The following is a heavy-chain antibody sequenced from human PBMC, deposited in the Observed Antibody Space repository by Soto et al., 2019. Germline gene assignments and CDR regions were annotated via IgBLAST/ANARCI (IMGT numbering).Heavy chain of an antibody. CDR2: IYPGDSDT. Sequence: GEPLKISCKGSGYSFTSYWIGCVRQMPGKGLEWMGIIYPGDSDTRYSPSFQGKVTISADTSISTAYLQCSSLKASDTAMYYCASVSNGWYRGEYYFDSWDQGTLVTVSP. V-gene: IGHV5-51*01. D-gene: IGHD6-19*01. CDR3: ASVSNGWYRGEYYFDS. CDR1: GYSFTSYW. J-gene: IGHJ4*02.